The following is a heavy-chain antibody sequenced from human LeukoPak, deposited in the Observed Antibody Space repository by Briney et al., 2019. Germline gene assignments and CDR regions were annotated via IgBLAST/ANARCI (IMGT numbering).Heavy chain of an antibody. Sequence: PSEXLSLTCTVSGGSISSYYWSWLRQPPGKGLEWIGYIYYSGSTDYNPSLKSRVTISVDTSKNPFSLKLSSVTAADTAVYYCARGSMADIVGATTVDYWGQGTLVTVSS. V-gene: IGHV4-59*01. CDR1: GGSISSYY. D-gene: IGHD1-26*01. CDR3: ARGSMADIVGATTVDY. CDR2: IYYSGST. J-gene: IGHJ4*02.